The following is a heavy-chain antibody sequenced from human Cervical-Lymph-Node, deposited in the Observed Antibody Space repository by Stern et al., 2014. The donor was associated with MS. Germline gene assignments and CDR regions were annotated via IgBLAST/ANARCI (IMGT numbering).Heavy chain of an antibody. D-gene: IGHD2-21*02. CDR2: IHYAETT. CDR3: AVTPGTNWFDP. CDR1: GGSISSDDYY. J-gene: IGHJ5*02. Sequence: QLQESGPGLVKPSQTLSLSCTVSGGSISSDDYYWTWNRQHPGQVLEWIGYIHYAETTYYDPSLKSRVSLSLDTSKNQFSLKMKSVTAADTAVYYCAVTPGTNWFDPWGQGTLVTVSS. V-gene: IGHV4-30-4*01.